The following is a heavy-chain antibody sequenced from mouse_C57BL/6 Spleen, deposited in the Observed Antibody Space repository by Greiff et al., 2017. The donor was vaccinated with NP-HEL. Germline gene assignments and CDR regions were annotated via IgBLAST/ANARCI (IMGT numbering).Heavy chain of an antibody. CDR2: INYDGSST. CDR1: GFTFSDYY. D-gene: IGHD6-1*01. V-gene: IGHV5-16*02. CDR3: ARRGHFYWYFDV. J-gene: IGHJ1*03. Sequence: EVQLVESEGGLVQPGSSMKLSCTASGFTFSDYYMAWVRQVPEKGLEWVANINYDGSSTYYLDSLKSRFIISRDNAKNILYLQMSSLKSEDTATYYCARRGHFYWYFDVWGTGTTVTVSS.